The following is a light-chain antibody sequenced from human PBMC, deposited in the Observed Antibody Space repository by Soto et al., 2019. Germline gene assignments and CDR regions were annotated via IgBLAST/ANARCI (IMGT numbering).Light chain of an antibody. CDR3: QQYSSLWA. CDR2: DVS. J-gene: IGKJ1*01. V-gene: IGKV1-5*01. CDR1: QSFGRW. Sequence: DIQMTQSPSTLSASVGDRITITCRASQSFGRWLAWYQQKPGKPPKLLIYDVSRLESGVPSRFSGTDSGAEFTLTINRVQPEDVATYYCQQYSSLWAFGQGTKVEIK.